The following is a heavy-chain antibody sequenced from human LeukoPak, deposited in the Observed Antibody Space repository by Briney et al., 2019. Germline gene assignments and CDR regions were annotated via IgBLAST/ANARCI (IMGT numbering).Heavy chain of an antibody. V-gene: IGHV4-30-2*01. J-gene: IGHJ4*02. D-gene: IGHD2-2*01. Sequence: SETLSLTCAVSGGSISSGGYSWSWIRQPPGKGLEWIGYIYHSGSTYYNPSLKSRVTISVDRSKNQFSLKLSSVTAADTAVHYCARVACSSTSCYEGRYYFDYWGQGTLVTVSS. CDR2: IYHSGST. CDR3: ARVACSSTSCYEGRYYFDY. CDR1: GGSISSGGYS.